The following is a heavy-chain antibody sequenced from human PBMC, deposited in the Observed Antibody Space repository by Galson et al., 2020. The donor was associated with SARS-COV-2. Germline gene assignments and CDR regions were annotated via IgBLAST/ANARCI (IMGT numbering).Heavy chain of an antibody. Sequence: SQTLSLTCTVSGGSVSSGSYYWSWIRQPPGKGLEWIGYIYYSGSTNYNPSLKSRVTISVDTSKNQFSLKLSSVTAADTAVYYCASIDQDYYDSSGYYPTDYWGQGTLVTVSS. D-gene: IGHD3-22*01. V-gene: IGHV4-61*01. CDR3: ASIDQDYYDSSGYYPTDY. CDR1: GGSVSSGSYY. CDR2: IYYSGST. J-gene: IGHJ4*02.